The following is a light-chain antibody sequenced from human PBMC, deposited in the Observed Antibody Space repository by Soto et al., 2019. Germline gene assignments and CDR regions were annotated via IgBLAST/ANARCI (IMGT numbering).Light chain of an antibody. CDR3: QSYSSSLSAVV. CDR2: GNS. CDR1: SSNIGAGYD. J-gene: IGLJ2*01. V-gene: IGLV1-40*01. Sequence: QSVLTQPPSVSGAPGQRVTLSCTGSSSNIGAGYDVHWYQQLPGTAPKLLIYGNSNRPSGVPDRFSGSKSGTSASLAITGGQAEDEADYYCQSYSSSLSAVVFGGGTKLTVL.